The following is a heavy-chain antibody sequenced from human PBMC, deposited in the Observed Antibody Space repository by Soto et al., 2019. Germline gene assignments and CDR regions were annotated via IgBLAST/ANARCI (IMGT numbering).Heavy chain of an antibody. CDR1: GGSIDDSNYY. Sequence: SETLCLTYNVAGGSIDDSNYYWVCLRQPPGKGLEWIGTTYYNGNAYYNPSLRSRVSMSVDTSKNQFSLKLISVTAADTAVYYCARHFVAVVIKGWGYWGQGKLVTVSS. D-gene: IGHD3-10*01. J-gene: IGHJ4*02. V-gene: IGHV4-39*01. CDR2: TYYNGNA. CDR3: ARHFVAVVIKGWGY.